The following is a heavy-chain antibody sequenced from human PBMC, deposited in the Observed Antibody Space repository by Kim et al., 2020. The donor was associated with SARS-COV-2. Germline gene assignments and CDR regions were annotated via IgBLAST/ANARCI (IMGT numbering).Heavy chain of an antibody. J-gene: IGHJ5*02. V-gene: IGHV4-39*01. Sequence: YSNPSLKSRVTISIDTSKLQFALKLSSVTAADTAVYYCARRGRAGWFDPWSQGTLVTVTS. CDR3: ARRGRAGWFDP. D-gene: IGHD6-13*01.